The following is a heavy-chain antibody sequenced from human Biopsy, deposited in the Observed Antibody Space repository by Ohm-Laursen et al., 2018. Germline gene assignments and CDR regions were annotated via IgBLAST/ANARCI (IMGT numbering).Heavy chain of an antibody. Sequence: ASVKVSCNGSGYAVNDYFLHWLRQAPGQGPEWMGGISPNSGGTNYAQKFQGRVTMTTDTSTSTVYLELRRLISDDTAVYYCARDIMNRIAGLVARSDVFDVWGQGTLVTVSS. J-gene: IGHJ3*01. CDR1: GYAVNDYF. V-gene: IGHV1-2*02. D-gene: IGHD3-16*01. CDR2: ISPNSGGT. CDR3: ARDIMNRIAGLVARSDVFDV.